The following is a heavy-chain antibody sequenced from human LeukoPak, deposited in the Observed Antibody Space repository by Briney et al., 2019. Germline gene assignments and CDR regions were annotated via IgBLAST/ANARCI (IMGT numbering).Heavy chain of an antibody. Sequence: GASVKVSCKASGYTFTGYYMHWVRQAPGQGLGWMGWINPNSGGTNYAQKFQGRVTMTRDTSISTAYMELSRLRSDDTAVYYCARDLNKWLRLHYYYYMDVWGKGTTVTVSS. V-gene: IGHV1-2*02. CDR3: ARDLNKWLRLHYYYYMDV. CDR1: GYTFTGYY. CDR2: INPNSGGT. J-gene: IGHJ6*03. D-gene: IGHD5-12*01.